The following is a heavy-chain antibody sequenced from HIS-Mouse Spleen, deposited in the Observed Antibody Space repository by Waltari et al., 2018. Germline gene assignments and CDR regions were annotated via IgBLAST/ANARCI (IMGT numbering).Heavy chain of an antibody. CDR2: IYWDDDK. D-gene: IGHD6-13*01. Sequence: QITLKESGPTLVKPTQTLTLTCTFSGFPLSTSGVGWGWIRRPRGKALEWLALIYWDDDKRYSPSLKSRLTITKDTSKNQVVLTMTNMDPVDTATYYCAHREFQQLGRYFQHWGQGTLVTVSS. J-gene: IGHJ1*01. V-gene: IGHV2-5*02. CDR3: AHREFQQLGRYFQH. CDR1: GFPLSTSGVG.